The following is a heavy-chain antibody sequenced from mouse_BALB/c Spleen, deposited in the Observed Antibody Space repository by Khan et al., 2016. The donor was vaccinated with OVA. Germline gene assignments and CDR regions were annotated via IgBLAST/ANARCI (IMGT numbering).Heavy chain of an antibody. CDR2: INPYNGAT. D-gene: IGHD4-1*01. CDR3: ARGNWQSYYFDY. V-gene: IGHV1S136*01. CDR1: GYRFTSYI. Sequence: IQLVQSGPELVKPGTSVKMSCKASGYRFTSYIIHWVKQRPGQGLEWIGYINPYNGATKYNEKFKGKATLTSDKSSNTAYMELSSLTSEDSAVYYGARGNWQSYYFDYWGQGTTLTVSS. J-gene: IGHJ2*01.